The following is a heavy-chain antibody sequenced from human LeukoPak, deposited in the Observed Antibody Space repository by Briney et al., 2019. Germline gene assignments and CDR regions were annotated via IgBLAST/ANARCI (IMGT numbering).Heavy chain of an antibody. CDR2: IGYRGTP. CDR3: ARASFNSYGIDGFDY. D-gene: IGHD5-18*01. J-gene: IGHJ4*02. Sequence: PSETLSLTCTVSGGSLSSYFWNWIRQTPGKGLEWIAYIGYRGTPTSKYNPSLKTRVTISGDTSKNQFSLKVNSVTAADTAVYFCARASFNSYGIDGFDYWGQGTLVTVSA. V-gene: IGHV4-59*01. CDR1: GGSLSSYF.